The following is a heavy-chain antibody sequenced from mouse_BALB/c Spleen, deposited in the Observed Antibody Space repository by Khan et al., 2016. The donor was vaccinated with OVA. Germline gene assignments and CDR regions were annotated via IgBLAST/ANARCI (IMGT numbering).Heavy chain of an antibody. Sequence: EVQLQESGPGLVKPSQSLSLTCTVTGYSITSEYAWNWIRQFPGNKLEWMGYINYSGNTRYNPSHQSRISITRDTSKNQFFLQLNSVTTEDTATYYCARKDYYDYDPFPYWGQGTLVTVSA. V-gene: IGHV3-2*02. D-gene: IGHD2-4*01. CDR2: INYSGNT. J-gene: IGHJ3*01. CDR1: GYSITSEYA. CDR3: ARKDYYDYDPFPY.